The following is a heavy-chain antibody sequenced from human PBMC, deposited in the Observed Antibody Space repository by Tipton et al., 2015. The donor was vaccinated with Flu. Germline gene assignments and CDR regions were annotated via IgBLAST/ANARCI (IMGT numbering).Heavy chain of an antibody. V-gene: IGHV4-61*02. CDR3: ARSPSYSGSGIYPYYFDD. J-gene: IGHJ4*02. CDR1: GGFITSGSYY. CDR2: IYTTGST. Sequence: TLSLTCTVSGGFITSGSYYWSWIRQSAGKGLEWIGRIYTTGSTNYNPSLRSRVTISGDTSKNQFSLQLNSVTAEDTAVYYFARSPSYSGSGIYPYYFDDWCQVTLVTVFS. D-gene: IGHD3-10*01.